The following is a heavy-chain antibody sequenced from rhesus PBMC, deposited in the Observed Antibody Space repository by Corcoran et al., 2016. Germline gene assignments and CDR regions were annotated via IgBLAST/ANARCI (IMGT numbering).Heavy chain of an antibody. CDR1: GFTFSSYW. CDR2: INSAGSST. J-gene: IGHJ4*01. Sequence: GESGGGLVKPGGSLRLSCAASGFTFSSYWMHWVRQAPGKGLEWISAINSAGSSTYYADSVKGRFTISRENAKNTLYLQMDGLRAEDTAVYYCAGVLITRMITVTGPADYWGQGVLVTVSS. CDR3: AGVLITRMITVTGPADY. D-gene: IGHD3-9*01. V-gene: IGHV3-14*01.